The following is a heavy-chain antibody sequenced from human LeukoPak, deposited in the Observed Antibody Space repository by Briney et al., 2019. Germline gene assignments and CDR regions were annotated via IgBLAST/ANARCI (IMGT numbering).Heavy chain of an antibody. J-gene: IGHJ4*02. D-gene: IGHD3-10*01. CDR1: GFSFSSYA. CDR2: ISDDGSTK. V-gene: IGHV3-30-3*01. CDR3: ARDPMVRGIIWYYFDY. Sequence: PGRSLGLSCAASGFSFSSYAMHWVRQAPGKGLEWVAVISDDGSTKYYADSVKGRFTISRDNSKTTLYLQMNSLRAEDTAVYYCARDPMVRGIIWYYFDYWGQGTLVTVSS.